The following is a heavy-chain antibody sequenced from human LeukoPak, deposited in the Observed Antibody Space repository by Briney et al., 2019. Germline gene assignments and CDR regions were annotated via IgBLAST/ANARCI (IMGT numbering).Heavy chain of an antibody. CDR1: GGTFSSYA. CDR2: ISAYNGNT. V-gene: IGHV1-18*01. Sequence: GASVKVSCKASGGTFSSYAISWVRQAPGQGLEWMGWISAYNGNTNYAQKLQGRVTMTTDTSTSTAYMELRSLRSDDTAVYYCARESTMLDAFDIWGQGTMVTVSS. CDR3: ARESTMLDAFDI. D-gene: IGHD4/OR15-4a*01. J-gene: IGHJ3*02.